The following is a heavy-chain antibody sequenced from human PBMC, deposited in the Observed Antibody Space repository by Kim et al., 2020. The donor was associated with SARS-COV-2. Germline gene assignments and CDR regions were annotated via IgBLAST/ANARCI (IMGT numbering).Heavy chain of an antibody. CDR1: GFTFSSYA. V-gene: IGHV3-30-3*01. CDR2: ISYDGSNK. J-gene: IGHJ5*02. Sequence: GGSLRLSCAASGFTFSSYAMHWVRQAPGKGLEWVAVISYDGSNKYYADSVKGRFTISRDNSKNTLYLQMNSLRAEDTAVYYCARSRMVASGWFDPWGQGTLVTVSS. D-gene: IGHD5-12*01. CDR3: ARSRMVASGWFDP.